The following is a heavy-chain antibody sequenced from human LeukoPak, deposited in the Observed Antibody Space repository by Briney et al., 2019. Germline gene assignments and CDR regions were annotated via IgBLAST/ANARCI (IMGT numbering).Heavy chain of an antibody. CDR3: ARLEKQPKNFDY. CDR1: GGSISSSSYY. D-gene: IGHD6-13*01. CDR2: IYYSGSA. V-gene: IGHV4-39*01. J-gene: IGHJ4*02. Sequence: PSETLSLTCTVSGGSISSSSYYWGWIRQPPGKGLEWIGSIYYSGSAYYNPSLKSRVTISVDTSKNQFSLKLSSVTAADTAVYYCARLEKQPKNFDYWGQGTLVTVSS.